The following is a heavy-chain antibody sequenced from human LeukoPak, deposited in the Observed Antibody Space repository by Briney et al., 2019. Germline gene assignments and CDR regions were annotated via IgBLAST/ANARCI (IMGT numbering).Heavy chain of an antibody. D-gene: IGHD1-14*01. V-gene: IGHV3-30-3*01. CDR3: AREANRAFDI. J-gene: IGHJ3*02. CDR1: GFTFSSYA. CDR2: ISYDGSNK. Sequence: PGRSLRLSCAASGFTFSSYAMHWVRQAPGKGLEWVAVISYDGSNKYYADSVKGRFTISRDNSKNTLYLQMNSLRAEDTAVYYCAREANRAFDIWGQGTMVTVSS.